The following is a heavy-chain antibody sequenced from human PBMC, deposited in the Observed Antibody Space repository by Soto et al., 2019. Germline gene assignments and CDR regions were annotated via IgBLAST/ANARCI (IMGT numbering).Heavy chain of an antibody. CDR3: GRAFPRYDLGPPGDD. CDR1: GYTFTNYD. J-gene: IGHJ4*02. D-gene: IGHD3-9*01. V-gene: IGHV1-8*01. Sequence: QVQLVQSGAEVKKPGASVRVSCKASGYTFTNYDINWVRQAPGQGLEWIGWMVPQSGNTGYAQKFQGRVTMTRDTSXPTAYMEMSSLTSQDTAVYYCGRAFPRYDLGPPGDDWGQGTLVTVSS. CDR2: MVPQSGNT.